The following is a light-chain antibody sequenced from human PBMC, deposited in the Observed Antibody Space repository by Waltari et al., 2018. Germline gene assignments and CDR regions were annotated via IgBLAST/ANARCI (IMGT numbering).Light chain of an antibody. CDR3: STWDDSLNDVL. Sequence: QSVLTQPPSTSGTPGERVTISCSGGRSNIGSNTVDWYKQVPGTAPQLLIYLDDQRTSGVPDRCSAYKSGTSASLAISGLQSGDEADYYCSTWDDSLNDVLFGGGTRVTVL. J-gene: IGLJ2*01. V-gene: IGLV1-44*01. CDR1: RSNIGSNT. CDR2: LDD.